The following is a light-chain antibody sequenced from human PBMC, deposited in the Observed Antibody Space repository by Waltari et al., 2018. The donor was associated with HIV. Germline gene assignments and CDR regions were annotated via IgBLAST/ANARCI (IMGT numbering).Light chain of an antibody. CDR1: SSNIGSNI. V-gene: IGLV1-44*01. Sequence: QSVLTQPPSASGTPGQRVTISCSGSSSNIGSNIVNWYQQLPGTAPKLLIYSNNQRPSGVPDRVSGSKSGTSASLAISGLQSEDEADYYCAAWDDSLNGYVFGTGTKVTVL. CDR3: AAWDDSLNGYV. J-gene: IGLJ1*01. CDR2: SNN.